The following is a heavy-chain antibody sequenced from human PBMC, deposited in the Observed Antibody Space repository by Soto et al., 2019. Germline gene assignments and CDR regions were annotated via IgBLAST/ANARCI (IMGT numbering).Heavy chain of an antibody. CDR1: GYSFTTYW. V-gene: IGHV5-51*03. CDR3: ARRDTNMTYGH. J-gene: IGHJ4*02. Sequence: EVQLVQSGAEVKKSGESLKISCQGSGYSFTTYWIGWVRQMPGKGLEWMGIIYPGDSDTRYSPSFQGQVTLAADKSNSTAYLQWSSLKASDSAIYYCARRDTNMTYGHWGQGTLVTVSS. CDR2: IYPGDSDT. D-gene: IGHD5-18*01.